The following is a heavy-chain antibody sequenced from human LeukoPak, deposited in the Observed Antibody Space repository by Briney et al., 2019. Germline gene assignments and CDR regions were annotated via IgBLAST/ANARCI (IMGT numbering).Heavy chain of an antibody. CDR3: ARAPGYCSSTSCYAPRAFDY. J-gene: IGHJ4*02. CDR2: IYYSGST. V-gene: IGHV4-59*01. CDR1: GGSISSYY. Sequence: PSETLSLTCTVSGGSISSYYWSWIRQPPGKGPEWIGYIYYSGSTNYNPSLKSRVTISVDTSKNQFSLKLSSVTAADTAVYYCARAPGYCSSTSCYAPRAFDYWGQGTLVTVSS. D-gene: IGHD2-2*01.